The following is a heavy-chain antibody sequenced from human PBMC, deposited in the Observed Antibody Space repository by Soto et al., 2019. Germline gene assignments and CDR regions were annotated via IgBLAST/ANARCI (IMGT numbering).Heavy chain of an antibody. CDR3: ARRAMVRGVIDDAFDI. Sequence: GASLTISCKGSGYNFTSYWMGWVRQMPGKGLEWLGIIYPTDSDTTYSPSFQGQVTISVDKSISTAYLQWSSLKASDTAMYYCARRAMVRGVIDDAFDIWGQGTMVTVSS. CDR2: IYPTDSDT. CDR1: GYNFTSYW. D-gene: IGHD3-10*01. V-gene: IGHV5-51*01. J-gene: IGHJ3*02.